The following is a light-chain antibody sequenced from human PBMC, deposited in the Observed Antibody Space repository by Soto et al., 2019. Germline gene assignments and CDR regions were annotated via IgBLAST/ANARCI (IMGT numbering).Light chain of an antibody. CDR1: QSISSH. Sequence: DIQTTQSPSSLSASVGDRVTITCRASQSISSHLNWYQQKPGEAPKLLIFAASSLQSGVPSTFSGSGSGTDFTLTITSLQPEDFATYYCQQSYSTPRTFGQGTKVDIK. J-gene: IGKJ1*01. CDR2: AAS. V-gene: IGKV1-39*01. CDR3: QQSYSTPRT.